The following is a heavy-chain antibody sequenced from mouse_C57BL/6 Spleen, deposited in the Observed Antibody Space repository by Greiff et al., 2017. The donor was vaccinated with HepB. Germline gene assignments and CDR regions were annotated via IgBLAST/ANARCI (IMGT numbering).Heavy chain of an antibody. CDR1: GFTFSSYA. V-gene: IGHV5-4*01. Sequence: EVKLVESGGGLVKPGGSLKLSCAASGFTFSSYAMSWVRQTPEKRLEWVATISDGGSYTYYPDNVKGRFTISRDNAKNNLYLQMSHLKSEDTAMYYCARDRPIYYGNYGYYFDYWGQGTTLTVSS. J-gene: IGHJ2*01. CDR3: ARDRPIYYGNYGYYFDY. CDR2: ISDGGSYT. D-gene: IGHD2-1*01.